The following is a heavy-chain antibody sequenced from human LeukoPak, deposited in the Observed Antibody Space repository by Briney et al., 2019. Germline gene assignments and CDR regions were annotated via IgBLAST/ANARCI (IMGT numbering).Heavy chain of an antibody. CDR3: ARDHIAALDAFDI. CDR1: GGSISSGGYS. Sequence: TLSLTCAVSGGSISSGGYSWSWIRQPPGKGLEWIGYIYHSGSTYYNPSLKSRVTISVDRSKNQFSLKLSSVTAADTAVYYCARDHIAALDAFDIWGQGTMVTVSS. J-gene: IGHJ3*02. V-gene: IGHV4-30-2*01. D-gene: IGHD6-13*01. CDR2: IYHSGST.